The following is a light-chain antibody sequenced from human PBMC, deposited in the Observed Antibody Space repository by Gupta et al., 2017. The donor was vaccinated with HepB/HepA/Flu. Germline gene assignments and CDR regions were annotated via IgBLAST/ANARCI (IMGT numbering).Light chain of an antibody. CDR1: QSISSY. CDR3: QQSYSTLALT. Sequence: DIQMTQSPSSLSASVGDRVTITCRASQSISSYLNWYQQKPGKAPKLLIYAASSLQSGVPSRFSGSGSETDFTLTISSRQPEDFATYYCQQSYSTLALTFGGGSXVEIK. CDR2: AAS. J-gene: IGKJ4*01. V-gene: IGKV1-39*01.